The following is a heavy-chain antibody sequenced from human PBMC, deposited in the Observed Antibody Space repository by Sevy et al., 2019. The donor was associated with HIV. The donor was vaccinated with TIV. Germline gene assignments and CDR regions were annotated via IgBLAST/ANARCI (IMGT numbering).Heavy chain of an antibody. CDR1: GYTFTSYY. CDR3: ARKEDEMATPAYPLETGSKYFQH. Sequence: GTVKVSCKASGYTFTSYYMHWVRQAPGQGLEWMGIINPSGRSTSYAQKFQGRVTMSRDMSTSTVYMELSFLRSEDTAVYSCARKEDEMATPAYPLETGSKYFQHWGQGTLVFVSS. D-gene: IGHD3-10*01. CDR2: INPSGRST. V-gene: IGHV1-46*01. J-gene: IGHJ1*01.